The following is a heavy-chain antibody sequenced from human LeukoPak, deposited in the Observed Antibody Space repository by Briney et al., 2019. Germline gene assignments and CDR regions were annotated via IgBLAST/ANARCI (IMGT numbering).Heavy chain of an antibody. CDR3: ARGAYSSGWYLLYY. J-gene: IGHJ4*02. CDR2: ISYDGSNK. CDR1: GFTFTSYA. Sequence: PGRSLRPSCAASGFTFTSYAMHWVRQAPGKGLEWVAVISYDGSNKYYAGSVKGRFTISRDNSKNTPYLQMNSLRAEDTAVYYCARGAYSSGWYLLYYWGQGTLVTVSS. V-gene: IGHV3-30*04. D-gene: IGHD6-19*01.